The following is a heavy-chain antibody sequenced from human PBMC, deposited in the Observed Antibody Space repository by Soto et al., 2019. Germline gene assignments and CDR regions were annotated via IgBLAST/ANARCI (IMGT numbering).Heavy chain of an antibody. J-gene: IGHJ4*02. D-gene: IGHD3-9*01. V-gene: IGHV3-53*01. CDR2: IYAGGNT. CDR3: ARVTTFYDILTSSYALNYFDY. CDR1: GFSVTSNY. Sequence: PGGSLRLSSAASGFSVTSNYMTWVRQPPGKGLEGVSVIYAGGNTYYPDSVKGRFTISSNNSKNTLFLQMNNLRAEDTAVYYCARVTTFYDILTSSYALNYFDYWGQGTRVTV.